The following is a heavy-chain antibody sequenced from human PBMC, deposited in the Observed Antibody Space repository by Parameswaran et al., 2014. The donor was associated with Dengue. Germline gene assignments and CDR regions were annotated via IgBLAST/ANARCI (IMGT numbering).Heavy chain of an antibody. J-gene: IGHJ3*02. D-gene: IGHD4-17*01. CDR2: ISYIGST. CDR3: ARVRDYGDYDAFDI. V-gene: IGHV4-59*01. Sequence: WIRQPPGKGLEWIGDISYIGSTNDNPSLKSRVTISVDTSKNQFSLKLSSVTAADTALYYCARVRDYGDYDAFDIWGQGTMVTVSS.